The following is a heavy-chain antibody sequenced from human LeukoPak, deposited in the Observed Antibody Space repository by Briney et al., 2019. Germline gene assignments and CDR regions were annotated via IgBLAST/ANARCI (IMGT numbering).Heavy chain of an antibody. D-gene: IGHD6-19*01. CDR2: IYSGGST. CDR1: GFTVSSNY. V-gene: IGHV3-66*01. CDR3: AKVVAGGWYYFDY. J-gene: IGHJ4*02. Sequence: PGGSLRLSCAASGFTVSSNYMSWVRQAPGKGLEWVSVIYSGGSTYYADSVKGRFTISRDNSKNTLYLQMNSLRAEDTAVYYCAKVVAGGWYYFDYWGQGTLVTVSS.